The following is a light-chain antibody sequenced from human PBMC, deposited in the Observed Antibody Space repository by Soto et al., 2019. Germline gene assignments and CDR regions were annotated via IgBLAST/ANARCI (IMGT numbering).Light chain of an antibody. CDR1: QSVSNN. CDR2: DAS. J-gene: IGKJ3*01. Sequence: EIVMTQSPATLSVSPGDRATLSCRASQSVSNNLAWYQQKPGQAPRLLIYDASTRATGIPARFSGSGSGTEFTLTISSLQSEDFAIYYCQQYNNWPFTFGPGTKVDIK. CDR3: QQYNNWPFT. V-gene: IGKV3-15*01.